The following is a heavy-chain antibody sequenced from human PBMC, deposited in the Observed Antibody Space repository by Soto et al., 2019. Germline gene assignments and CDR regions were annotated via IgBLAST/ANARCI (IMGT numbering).Heavy chain of an antibody. CDR2: SRNKANSYTP. CDR3: ARSNSRGLHVFDI. J-gene: IGHJ3*02. Sequence: EVQLVESGGGLVQPGGSLRLSCAASGFTFSDHYMDWVRQAPGKGLEWVGRSRNKANSYTPEYAASVKGRFTISRDDSKNSVYLKMNSLKSEDTAVYYCARSNSRGLHVFDIWGQGTMVTVSS. D-gene: IGHD3-22*01. CDR1: GFTFSDHY. V-gene: IGHV3-72*01.